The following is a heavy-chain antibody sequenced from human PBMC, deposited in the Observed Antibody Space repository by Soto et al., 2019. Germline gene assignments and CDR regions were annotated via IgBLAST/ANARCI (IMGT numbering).Heavy chain of an antibody. V-gene: IGHV3-30*18. CDR1: GFTFSSYG. CDR3: AKDLGSSGKNCFDY. J-gene: IGHJ4*02. D-gene: IGHD3-22*01. CDR2: ISYDGSNK. Sequence: GGSLRLFCAASGFTFSSYGMHWVRQAPGKGLESVAVISYDGSNKYYADSVKGRFTISRDNSKNTLYLQMNSLRAEDTAVYYCAKDLGSSGKNCFDYWGQGTLVTVSS.